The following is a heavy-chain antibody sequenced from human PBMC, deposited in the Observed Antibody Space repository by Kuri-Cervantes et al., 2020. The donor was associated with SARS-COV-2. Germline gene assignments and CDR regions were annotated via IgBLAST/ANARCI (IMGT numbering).Heavy chain of an antibody. Sequence: SGTLSLTCTVSGGSISSYYWSWIRQPPGKGLEWIGYIYYSGSTNYNPSLKSRVTISVDTSKNQFSLKLSSVTAADTAVYFCARLLDIGGGDYWGQGTLVTVSS. J-gene: IGHJ4*02. CDR3: ARLLDIGGGDY. D-gene: IGHD1-1*01. V-gene: IGHV4-59*12. CDR1: GGSISSYY. CDR2: IYYSGST.